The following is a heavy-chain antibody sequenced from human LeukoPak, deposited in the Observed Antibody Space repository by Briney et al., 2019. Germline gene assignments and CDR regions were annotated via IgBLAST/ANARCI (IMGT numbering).Heavy chain of an antibody. CDR1: GLTFSGFA. V-gene: IGHV3-64*01. Sequence: PGGSLRLSCAASGLTFSGFAMHWVRQAPGQGLDYVADISGDGGTTYYAKSVKGRFTISRDNSKKTLSLQMGSLRPEDSAIYYCARESHQKRESYYYDCWGQGTLVTVSS. CDR2: ISGDGGTT. J-gene: IGHJ4*02. CDR3: ARESHQKRESYYYDC. D-gene: IGHD3-16*01.